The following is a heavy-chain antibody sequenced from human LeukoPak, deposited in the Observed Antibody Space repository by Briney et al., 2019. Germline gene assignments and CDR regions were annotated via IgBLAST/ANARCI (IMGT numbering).Heavy chain of an antibody. Sequence: GGSLRLSCAASGFTFEDYTMHWVRQAPGKTLEWVSLISWDGTTYYRDSVKGRFTISRDNSKNSLYLQMDTLTSEDTAFYYCVKDLSYESSGYVFDYWGKGTLVTVSS. CDR1: GFTFEDYT. CDR3: VKDLSYESSGYVFDY. D-gene: IGHD3-22*01. V-gene: IGHV3-43*01. J-gene: IGHJ4*02. CDR2: ISWDGTT.